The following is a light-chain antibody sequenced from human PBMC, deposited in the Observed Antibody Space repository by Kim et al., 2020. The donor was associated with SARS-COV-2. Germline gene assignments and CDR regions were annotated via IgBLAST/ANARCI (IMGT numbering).Light chain of an antibody. CDR1: SSNIGSNP. Sequence: QSVLTQPPSASETPGQRVTISCSGSSSNIGSNPVNWYQHLPGMAPKLLIYNNNQRPSGVPDRISGSKSGTSASLAISGLRSEDEAIYHCAAWDNTLFVVFGGGTQLTVL. J-gene: IGLJ2*01. V-gene: IGLV1-44*01. CDR2: NNN. CDR3: AAWDNTLFVV.